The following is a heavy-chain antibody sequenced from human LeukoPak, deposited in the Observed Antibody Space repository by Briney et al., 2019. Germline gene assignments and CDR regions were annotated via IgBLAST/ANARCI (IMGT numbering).Heavy chain of an antibody. CDR1: GFTFSSYW. V-gene: IGHV3-74*01. CDR2: VTSDGSST. Sequence: GGSLRLSCAASGFTFSSYWMHWVRRAPGKGLVWVSHVTSDGSSTSHADSVKGRFTISRDNAKKTLYLQMNSLRAEDTAVYYCARVGSGTAHAFDIWGQGTMVTVSS. J-gene: IGHJ3*02. D-gene: IGHD3-10*01. CDR3: ARVGSGTAHAFDI.